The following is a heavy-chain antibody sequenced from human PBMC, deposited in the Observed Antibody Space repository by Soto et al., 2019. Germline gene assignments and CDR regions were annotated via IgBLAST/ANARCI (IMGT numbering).Heavy chain of an antibody. V-gene: IGHV1-3*01. Sequence: ASVKVSCKASGYTFTSYAMHWVRQAPGQRLEWMGWINAGNGNTKYSQKFQGRVTITRDTSASTAYMELSSLRSEDTAVYYCASAGYYDFWSGYYTNDAFDIWGQGTMVTVSS. J-gene: IGHJ3*02. D-gene: IGHD3-3*01. CDR3: ASAGYYDFWSGYYTNDAFDI. CDR1: GYTFTSYA. CDR2: INAGNGNT.